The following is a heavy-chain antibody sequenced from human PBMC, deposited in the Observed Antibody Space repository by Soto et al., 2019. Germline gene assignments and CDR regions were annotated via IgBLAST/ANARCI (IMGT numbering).Heavy chain of an antibody. Sequence: QVHLVQSGVEVKTPGASVKVSCQASGYTFFTYDISWVRQAPGQGLEWMGWISTYSGDTKYAQKFQGRVTMTTDTSTTTAYLELRSLRSDDTAVYYCAGPHGPTTSGKWFDPWGQGTLVTVSS. CDR1: GYTFFTYD. CDR2: ISTYSGDT. J-gene: IGHJ5*02. CDR3: AGPHGPTTSGKWFDP. D-gene: IGHD5-12*01. V-gene: IGHV1-18*01.